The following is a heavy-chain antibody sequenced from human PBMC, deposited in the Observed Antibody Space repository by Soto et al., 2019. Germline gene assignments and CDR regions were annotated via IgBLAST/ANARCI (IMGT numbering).Heavy chain of an antibody. V-gene: IGHV3-11*01. CDR3: AADPYYYASAY. CDR1: GFTFSDYY. J-gene: IGHJ4*02. Sequence: PGGSLRLSCAASGFTFSDYYITWIRQAPGKGLEWVSKISGSGATIYYAHSVKGRFTVSRDNAKNSLYLQMDSLRAEDTAVYYCAADPYYYASAYWGQGTLVTVS. D-gene: IGHD3-10*01. CDR2: ISGSGATI.